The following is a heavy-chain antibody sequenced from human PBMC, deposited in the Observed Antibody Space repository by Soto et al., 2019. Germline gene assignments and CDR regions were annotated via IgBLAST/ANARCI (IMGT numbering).Heavy chain of an antibody. CDR3: ARDHLGGVVNYGPPPPDYGMDV. V-gene: IGHV1-69*13. J-gene: IGHJ6*02. D-gene: IGHD3-3*01. CDR1: GGTFSSHA. CDR2: IIPIFGTA. Sequence: SVKVSCKASGGTFSSHAISWVRQAPGQGLEWMGGIIPIFGTANYAQKFQGRVTITADESTSTAYMELSSLRSEDTAVYYCARDHLGGVVNYGPPPPDYGMDVWGQGTTVTVSS.